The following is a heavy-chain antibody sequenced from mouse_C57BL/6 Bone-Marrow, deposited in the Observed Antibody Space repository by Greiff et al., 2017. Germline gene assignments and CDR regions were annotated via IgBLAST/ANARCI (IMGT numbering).Heavy chain of an antibody. CDR1: GYTFTSYW. CDR2: IHPNSGST. D-gene: IGHD4-1*01. J-gene: IGHJ4*01. Sequence: QVQLQQPGAELVKPGASVKLSCKASGYTFTSYWMHWVKQRPGQGLEWIGMIHPNSGSTNYNEKFKSKATLTVDTSSSTAYMQLSSLTSEDSAVYYCAISWDNAMDYWGKGTSVTVSS. V-gene: IGHV1-64*01. CDR3: AISWDNAMDY.